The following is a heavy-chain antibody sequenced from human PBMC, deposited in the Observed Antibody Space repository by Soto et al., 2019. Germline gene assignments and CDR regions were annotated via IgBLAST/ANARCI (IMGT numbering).Heavy chain of an antibody. Sequence: QVQLVESGGGVVQPGRSLRLSCAASGFIFSSYGMHWVRQAPGKGLEWVAVISYDGSNKYYADSVKDRFTISRDNSKNTLYLQMNSLRAEDTAVYYCAKEVWSGPMDVWGQGTTVTVSS. CDR2: ISYDGSNK. CDR3: AKEVWSGPMDV. CDR1: GFIFSSYG. J-gene: IGHJ6*02. V-gene: IGHV3-30*18. D-gene: IGHD3-3*01.